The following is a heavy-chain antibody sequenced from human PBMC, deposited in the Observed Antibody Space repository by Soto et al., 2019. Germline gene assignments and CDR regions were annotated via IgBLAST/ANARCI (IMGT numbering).Heavy chain of an antibody. Sequence: QVQLVQSGAEVKKPGSSVKVSCKASGGTFSSYAISWVRQAPGQGLEWMGGIIAIFGTANYAQKFQGRVTITADESTSTAYMELSSLRSEDTAVYYCASNYVDIVATIGGYAFDIWGKGTMVTVSS. CDR2: IIAIFGTA. V-gene: IGHV1-69*01. CDR1: GGTFSSYA. CDR3: ASNYVDIVATIGGYAFDI. J-gene: IGHJ3*02. D-gene: IGHD5-12*01.